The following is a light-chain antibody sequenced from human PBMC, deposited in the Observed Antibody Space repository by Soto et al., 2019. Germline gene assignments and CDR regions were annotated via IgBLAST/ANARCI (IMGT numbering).Light chain of an antibody. V-gene: IGKV3-20*01. CDR1: QTVNSNF. CDR2: GVS. Sequence: EFVLTQSPGTLSLSPVERATLYCMSSQTVNSNFLAWYQQKPGQAPRLLIYGVSNRATGIPDRFSGSGSGTDITLTISRLEPEDFAVYYCQQSGDTPTFGQGTKVDIK. J-gene: IGKJ1*01. CDR3: QQSGDTPT.